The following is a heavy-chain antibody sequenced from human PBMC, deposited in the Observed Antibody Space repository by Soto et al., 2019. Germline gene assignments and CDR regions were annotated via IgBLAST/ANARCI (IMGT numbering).Heavy chain of an antibody. V-gene: IGHV4-59*01. Sequence: PSETLSLTCTVSGGSISSYYWSWIRQPPGKGLEWIGYIYYSGSTNYNPSLKSRVTISVDTSKNQFSLKLSSVTAADTAVYYCARGGFLPRKYYYDSSALTHWFDPWGQGTLVTVSS. CDR1: GGSISSYY. CDR2: IYYSGST. D-gene: IGHD3-22*01. CDR3: ARGGFLPRKYYYDSSALTHWFDP. J-gene: IGHJ5*02.